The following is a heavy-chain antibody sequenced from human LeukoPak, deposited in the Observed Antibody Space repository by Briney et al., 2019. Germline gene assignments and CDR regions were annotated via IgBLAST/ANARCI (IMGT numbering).Heavy chain of an antibody. CDR1: GYSFTSYW. D-gene: IGHD6-19*01. V-gene: IGHV5-10-1*01. CDR3: ARPYSSALWRVDY. J-gene: IGHJ4*02. Sequence: GESLKISCKGSGYSFTSYWISWVRQMPGKGLEWMGRIDPSDSYTNYSPSFQGHVTISADKSISTAYLQWSSLKASDTAMYYCARPYSSALWRVDYWGQGALVTVSS. CDR2: IDPSDSYT.